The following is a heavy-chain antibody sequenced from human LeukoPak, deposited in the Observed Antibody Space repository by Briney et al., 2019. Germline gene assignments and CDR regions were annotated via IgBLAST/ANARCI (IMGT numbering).Heavy chain of an antibody. Sequence: GASVKVSCKASGGTFSSYAISRVRQAPGQGLEWMGRLIPILGIANYAQKFQGRVTITADKSTSTAYMELSSLRSEDTAVYYCASNSNRYSSGWLDYWGQGTLATVSS. J-gene: IGHJ4*02. D-gene: IGHD6-19*01. CDR2: LIPILGIA. V-gene: IGHV1-69*04. CDR1: GGTFSSYA. CDR3: ASNSNRYSSGWLDY.